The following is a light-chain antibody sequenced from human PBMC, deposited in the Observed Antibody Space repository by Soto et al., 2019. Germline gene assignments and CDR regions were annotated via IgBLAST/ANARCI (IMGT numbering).Light chain of an antibody. J-gene: IGLJ2*01. V-gene: IGLV2-8*01. CDR2: DVF. Sequence: QSALTQPPSASGSPGQSVTISCTGTSRDLGGYDFVSWYQQHPGKAPKLMIYDVFKRPSGVPDRFSGSKSGNTASLTVSGLQADEEADYYCSSYGGSNNLLFGGGTKLTV. CDR3: SSYGGSNNLL. CDR1: SRDLGGYDF.